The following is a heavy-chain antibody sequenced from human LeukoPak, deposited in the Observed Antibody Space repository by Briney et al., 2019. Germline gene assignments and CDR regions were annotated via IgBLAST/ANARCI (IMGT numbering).Heavy chain of an antibody. CDR3: ARVQVLHFRWYFDL. CDR1: GFTFNRYD. Sequence: GGPLRLSCAPSGFTFNRYDMHGPPEATGKGLEGVSAIGTAGNTYYPGYVKRQFTIARENAKNSLYLKMYSLKGGDTALYYCARVQVLHFRWYFDLWGRGTLVTVSS. V-gene: IGHV3-13*01. CDR2: IGTAGNT. J-gene: IGHJ2*01.